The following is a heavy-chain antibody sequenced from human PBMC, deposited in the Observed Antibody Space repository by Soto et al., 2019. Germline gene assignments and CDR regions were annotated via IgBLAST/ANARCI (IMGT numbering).Heavy chain of an antibody. CDR3: AREGRGYCSSTTCPGI. D-gene: IGHD2-2*01. CDR2: IKQDGSEK. Sequence: GGSLRLSCVGSGFTLSSYSMGWVRPAPGKGLEWVANIKQDGSEKYYVDSVKGRFTISRDNAKNSLYLQLNSLRAEDTAVYYCAREGRGYCSSTTCPGIWGQGTLVTVSS. J-gene: IGHJ4*02. V-gene: IGHV3-7*01. CDR1: GFTLSSYS.